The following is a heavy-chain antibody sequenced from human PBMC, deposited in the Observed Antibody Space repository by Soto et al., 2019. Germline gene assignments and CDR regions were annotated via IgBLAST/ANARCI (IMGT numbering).Heavy chain of an antibody. CDR2: IWYDGSNK. Sequence: GGSLRLSCAASGFTFSSYGMHWVRQAPGKGLEWVAVIWYDGSNKYYADSVKGRFTISRDNSKNTLYLQMNSLRAEDTAVYYCAREVRDIVVVVAAGDAFDIWGQGTMVTVSS. D-gene: IGHD2-15*01. V-gene: IGHV3-33*01. CDR1: GFTFSSYG. J-gene: IGHJ3*02. CDR3: AREVRDIVVVVAAGDAFDI.